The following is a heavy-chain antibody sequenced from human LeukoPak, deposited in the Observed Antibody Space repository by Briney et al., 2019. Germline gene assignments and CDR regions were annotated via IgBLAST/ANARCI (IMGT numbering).Heavy chain of an antibody. J-gene: IGHJ4*02. Sequence: PGGSLRLSCAASGFSFSGYWMSWVRQAPGKGLEWVANIEQDGSEKYYVDSVKGRFTVSRDNAKNSLYLQMNSLRAEDTAVYYCARDGPYVELEYWGQGTLVTVSS. V-gene: IGHV3-7*01. CDR1: GFSFSGYW. CDR2: IEQDGSEK. CDR3: ARDGPYVELEY. D-gene: IGHD1-1*01.